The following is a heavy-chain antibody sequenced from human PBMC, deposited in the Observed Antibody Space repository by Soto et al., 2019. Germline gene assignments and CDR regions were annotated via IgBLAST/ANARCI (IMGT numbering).Heavy chain of an antibody. Sequence: TLSLTCAVSGGSISSGGYSWSWIRQPPGKGLEWIGYIYHSGSTYYNPSLKSRVTISVDRSKNQFSLKLSSVTAADTAVYYCARSQLPFGWFDPWGQGTLVT. J-gene: IGHJ5*02. D-gene: IGHD2-2*01. CDR2: IYHSGST. V-gene: IGHV4-30-2*01. CDR3: ARSQLPFGWFDP. CDR1: GGSISSGGYS.